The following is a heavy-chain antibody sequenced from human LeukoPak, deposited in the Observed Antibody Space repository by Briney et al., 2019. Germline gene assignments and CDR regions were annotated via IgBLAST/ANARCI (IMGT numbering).Heavy chain of an antibody. Sequence: SSETLSLTCTVSGGSISRSSYYWGWIRQPPGKGLEWIGSTYYGGSTYYSPSLKSRVTISVDTSKNQFSLKLSSVTAADTAVYYCARSPGYSGSPFDLWGRGTLVTVSS. D-gene: IGHD5-12*01. CDR2: TYYGGST. CDR3: ARSPGYSGSPFDL. CDR1: GGSISRSSYY. V-gene: IGHV4-39*07. J-gene: IGHJ2*01.